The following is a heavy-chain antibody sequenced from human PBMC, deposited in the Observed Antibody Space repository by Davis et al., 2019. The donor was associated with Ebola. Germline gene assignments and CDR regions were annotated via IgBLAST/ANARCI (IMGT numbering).Heavy chain of an antibody. CDR1: GGSISSYS. V-gene: IGHV4-59*08. Sequence: MPSETLSLTCTVSGGSISSYSWSWIRQPPGKGLEWLGYIYYSGSTNYNPSLKIRVTISVDTSKNQFSLKLSSVTAADTAVYYCARRPTYYDDSSGYYKNYYFDYWGQGTLVTVSS. CDR2: IYYSGST. J-gene: IGHJ4*02. CDR3: ARRPTYYDDSSGYYKNYYFDY. D-gene: IGHD3-22*01.